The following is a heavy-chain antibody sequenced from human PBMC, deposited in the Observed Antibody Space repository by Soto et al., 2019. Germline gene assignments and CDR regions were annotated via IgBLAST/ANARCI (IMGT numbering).Heavy chain of an antibody. J-gene: IGHJ5*02. CDR3: ARVAMVAREYNWFDP. CDR1: GGSISTGDYS. CDR2: IYHSGRT. Sequence: PSETLSLTCAVSGGSISTGDYSWSWIRQPPGKGLEWIGYIYHSGRTYYNPSLKSRVTISVDRSTNQFSLKLSSVTAADTAVYYCARVAMVAREYNWFDPWGQGTLVTVSS. D-gene: IGHD2-8*01. V-gene: IGHV4-30-2*01.